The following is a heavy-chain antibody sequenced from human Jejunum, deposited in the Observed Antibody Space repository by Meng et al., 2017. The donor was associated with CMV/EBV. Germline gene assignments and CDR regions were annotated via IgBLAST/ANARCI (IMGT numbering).Heavy chain of an antibody. D-gene: IGHD1/OR15-1a*01. CDR2: INSDGSDT. Sequence: EVELVESGGGLVQRGGSRRLSCAASGITFSSNRMHWVRQAPGKGLVWVSHINSDGSDTNYADSVKGRFTISRDNAKNTLYLQMNSLRDEDTAVYYCARVEQEMCWGQGTLVTVSS. V-gene: IGHV3-74*01. CDR3: ARVEQEMC. J-gene: IGHJ4*02. CDR1: GITFSSNR.